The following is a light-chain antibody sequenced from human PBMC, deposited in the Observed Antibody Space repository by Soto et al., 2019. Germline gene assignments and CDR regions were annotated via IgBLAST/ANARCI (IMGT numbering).Light chain of an antibody. V-gene: IGLV2-14*01. Sequence: QSALTQPASVSGSPGQSITISCTGTFSDIGYYNYVSWYQQHPGKVPKLVIYEVSNRPSGISHRFSGSKSGNMASLTISGLQAEDEADYYCLPKTISMTYVFGTGTKLTVL. J-gene: IGLJ1*01. CDR2: EVS. CDR1: FSDIGYYNY. CDR3: LPKTISMTYV.